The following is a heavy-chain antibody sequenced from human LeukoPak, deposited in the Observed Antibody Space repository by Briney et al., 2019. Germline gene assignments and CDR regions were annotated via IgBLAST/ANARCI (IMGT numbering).Heavy chain of an antibody. V-gene: IGHV3-74*01. CDR2: INSDGSST. J-gene: IGHJ4*02. Sequence: GGSLRLSCAASGFTFSSYWMHWVRQAPGKGLVWVSRINSDGSSTSYADSVKGRFTISRDNAKNTLYLQMNSLRAEDTAVYYCARGRRDGYNVYYYWGQGTLVTVSP. CDR1: GFTFSSYW. D-gene: IGHD5-24*01. CDR3: ARGRRDGYNVYYY.